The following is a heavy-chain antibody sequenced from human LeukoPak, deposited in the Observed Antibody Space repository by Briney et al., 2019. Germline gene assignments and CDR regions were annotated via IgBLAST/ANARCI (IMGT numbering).Heavy chain of an antibody. V-gene: IGHV3-66*01. CDR2: LYTGDSA. Sequence: QSGGSLRLSCAASGFTVSSSYMGWVRQAPGKGLEWVSVLYTGDSAYYADSVKGRFTISRDSSKNTLYLQMNSLSAEDTAVYYCARGLAAAGSTFDYWGQGTLVTVSS. CDR1: GFTVSSSY. J-gene: IGHJ4*02. D-gene: IGHD6-13*01. CDR3: ARGLAAAGSTFDY.